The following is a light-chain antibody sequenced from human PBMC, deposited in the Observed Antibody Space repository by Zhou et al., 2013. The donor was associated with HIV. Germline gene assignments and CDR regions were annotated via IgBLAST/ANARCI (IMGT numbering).Light chain of an antibody. Sequence: DIQMTQSPSTLSASVGDRVTITCRASQPIGSWLAWYQQKPGKAPKLLIYKASSLEFGVPSRFSGSGSGTEFTLTISSLQPDDFATYYCQQYNTYSPRLTFGGGTKVEIK. CDR3: QQYNTYSPRLT. CDR1: QPIGSW. V-gene: IGKV1-5*03. J-gene: IGKJ4*01. CDR2: KAS.